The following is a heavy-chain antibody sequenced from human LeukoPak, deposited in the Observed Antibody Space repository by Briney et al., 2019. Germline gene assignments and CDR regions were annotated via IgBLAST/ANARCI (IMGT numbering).Heavy chain of an antibody. Sequence: ASVKVSCKASGYIFTDYYLHWVRQAPGQGLEWMGWIKPESGRTHYAQKFQGGVTMTRDTPISTAYMELSRLRSDDTALYYCARGGKYGCSAGSCYSDYWGQGTLVTVSS. D-gene: IGHD2-15*01. CDR2: IKPESGRT. CDR1: GYIFTDYY. J-gene: IGHJ4*02. V-gene: IGHV1-2*02. CDR3: ARGGKYGCSAGSCYSDY.